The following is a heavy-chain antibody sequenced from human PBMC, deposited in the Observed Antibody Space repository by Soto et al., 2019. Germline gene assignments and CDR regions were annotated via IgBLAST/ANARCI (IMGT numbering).Heavy chain of an antibody. D-gene: IGHD4-17*01. CDR3: ARRATVTKMPGWFDP. V-gene: IGHV1-69*12. J-gene: IGHJ5*02. CDR1: GGTFSSYA. CDR2: IIPIFGTA. Sequence: QVQLVQSGAEVKKPGSSVKVSCKASGGTFSSYAISWVRQAPGQGLEWMGGIIPIFGTANYAQKFQGRVTITAAESTSTAYMEVSSLSSEDTAVYYCARRATVTKMPGWFDPWGQGTLVTVSS.